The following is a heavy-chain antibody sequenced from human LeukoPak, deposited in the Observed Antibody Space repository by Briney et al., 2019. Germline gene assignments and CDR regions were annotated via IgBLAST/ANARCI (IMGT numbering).Heavy chain of an antibody. Sequence: GGSLRLSCAASGFTFSSYSMYWVRQGPGKGPVWVSRMKTDGSTIEYADSVKGRFTISRDNAKNTLFLQMSSLRVEDTAVYYCARGADHGGSYYPDWGQGTRVTVSS. J-gene: IGHJ4*02. CDR2: MKTDGSTI. V-gene: IGHV3-74*01. CDR1: GFTFSSYS. CDR3: ARGADHGGSYYPD. D-gene: IGHD3-10*01.